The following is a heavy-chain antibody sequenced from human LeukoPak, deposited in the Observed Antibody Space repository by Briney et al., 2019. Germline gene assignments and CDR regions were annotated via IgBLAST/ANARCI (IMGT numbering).Heavy chain of an antibody. V-gene: IGHV1-46*01. D-gene: IGHD6-13*01. Sequence: ASVKVSCTASVYTFTIYYIHWVRQAPGQGLEWMGIINPSGGSTAYTQKFRGRVTMTRDTSTSTVYMELSSLRSEDTAVYYCVSFVAAAGKEVDYWGQGTLVTVSS. CDR2: INPSGGST. CDR1: VYTFTIYY. CDR3: VSFVAAAGKEVDY. J-gene: IGHJ4*02.